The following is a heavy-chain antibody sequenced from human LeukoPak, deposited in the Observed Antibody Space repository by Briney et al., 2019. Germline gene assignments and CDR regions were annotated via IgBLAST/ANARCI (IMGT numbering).Heavy chain of an antibody. Sequence: WASVKVSCKASGYTFTNFYIHWVRQAPGQGLEWVGIINPSGGTTSYAQKFQGRVTMTSDTSTSTVYMELSSLGSEDTAVYYCASGGGTAVAGNHWFDPWGQGTLVTVSS. V-gene: IGHV1-46*01. CDR1: GYTFTNFY. J-gene: IGHJ5*02. D-gene: IGHD6-19*01. CDR2: INPSGGTT. CDR3: ASGGGTAVAGNHWFDP.